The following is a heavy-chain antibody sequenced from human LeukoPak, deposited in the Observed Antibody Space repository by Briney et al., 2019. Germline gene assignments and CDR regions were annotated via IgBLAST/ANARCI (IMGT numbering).Heavy chain of an antibody. CDR1: GGSISSYY. CDR2: IYTSGST. CDR3: ARGLADMAAHDEYYYYGMDV. Sequence: KASETLSLTCTVSGGSISSYYWSWIRQPAGKGLEWIGRIYTSGSTNYNPSLKSRVTMSVDTSKNQFSLKLSSVTAADTAVYYCARGLADMAAHDEYYYYGMDVWGQGTTVTVSS. J-gene: IGHJ6*02. D-gene: IGHD2-15*01. V-gene: IGHV4-4*07.